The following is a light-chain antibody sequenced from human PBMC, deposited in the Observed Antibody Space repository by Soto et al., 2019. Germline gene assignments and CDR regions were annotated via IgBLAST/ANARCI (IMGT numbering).Light chain of an antibody. V-gene: IGKV3-11*01. CDR1: QSISDT. Sequence: IGLSQSPGTLSLSPGERATLSCRASQSISDTLAWYQQKPGQAPRLLIYDASNRATGIPARFSGSGSGTDFTLTISSLEPEDFAVYYCQQRSNWPPTFGQVTKVDIK. CDR3: QQRSNWPPT. J-gene: IGKJ1*01. CDR2: DAS.